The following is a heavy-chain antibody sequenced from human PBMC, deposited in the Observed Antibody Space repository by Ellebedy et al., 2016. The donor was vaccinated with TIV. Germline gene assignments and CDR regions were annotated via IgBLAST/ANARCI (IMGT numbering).Heavy chain of an antibody. CDR1: GFTFSSYA. D-gene: IGHD4-17*01. CDR2: ISGSGGST. CDR3: AKVPAGTVTTSMYYFDY. J-gene: IGHJ4*02. Sequence: GESLKISCAASGFTFSSYAMSWVRQAPGKGLEWVSAISGSGGSTYYADSVKGRFTISRDNSKNTLYLQMNSLRAEDTAVYYCAKVPAGTVTTSMYYFDYWGQGTLVTVSS. V-gene: IGHV3-23*01.